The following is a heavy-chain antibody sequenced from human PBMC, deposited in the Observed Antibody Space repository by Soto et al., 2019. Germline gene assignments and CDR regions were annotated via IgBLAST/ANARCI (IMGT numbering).Heavy chain of an antibody. J-gene: IGHJ6*03. CDR1: GGSFSGYY. V-gene: IGHV4-34*01. CDR2: INHSGST. CDR3: ARRPRGGGYSYGLDYYYYYMDV. D-gene: IGHD5-18*01. Sequence: SETLSLTCAVYGGSFSGYYWSWIRQPPGRGLEWIGEINHSGSTNYNPSLKSRVTISVDTSKNQFSLKLSSVTAADTAVYYCARRPRGGGYSYGLDYYYYYMDVWGKGTTVTVSS.